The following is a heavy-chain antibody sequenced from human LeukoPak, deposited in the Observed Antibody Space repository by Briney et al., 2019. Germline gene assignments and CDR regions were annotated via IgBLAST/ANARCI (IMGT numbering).Heavy chain of an antibody. J-gene: IGHJ6*02. CDR2: MNPNSGNT. D-gene: IGHD2-21*02. CDR1: GYTFTSYD. V-gene: IGHV1-8*01. CDR3: AIQVGTPYYYYYGMDV. Sequence: ASVKVSCKASGYTFTSYDINWVRQATGQGPEWMGWMNPNSGNTGYAQKFQGRVTMTRNTSISTAYMELSSLRSEDTAVYYCAIQVGTPYYYYYGMDVWGQGTTVTVSS.